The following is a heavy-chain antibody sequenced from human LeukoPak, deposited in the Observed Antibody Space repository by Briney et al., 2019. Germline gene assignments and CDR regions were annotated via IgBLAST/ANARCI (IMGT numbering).Heavy chain of an antibody. Sequence: ASVKVSCKVSGYTFTNYYMHWVQQAPGKGLEWMGLVDPEDGETIYAEKFQGRDTITADTSTDTAYMELSSLRSEDTAVYYCAPDYNNSRYWGQGTLVTVSS. J-gene: IGHJ4*02. CDR3: APDYNNSRY. CDR2: VDPEDGET. D-gene: IGHD1-1*01. CDR1: GYTFTNYY. V-gene: IGHV1-69-2*01.